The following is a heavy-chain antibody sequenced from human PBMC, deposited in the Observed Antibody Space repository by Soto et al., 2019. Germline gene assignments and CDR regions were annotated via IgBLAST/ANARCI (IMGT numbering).Heavy chain of an antibody. Sequence: PGGSLRLSCAASGFTFSSYGMHGVRQAPGKGLEWVAVIWYDGSNKYYADSVKGRFTISRDNSKNTLYLQMNSLRAEDTAVYYCAIHLAEAPFDIWGQGTMVTVSS. CDR2: IWYDGSNK. V-gene: IGHV3-33*01. CDR3: AIHLAEAPFDI. CDR1: GFTFSSYG. J-gene: IGHJ3*02.